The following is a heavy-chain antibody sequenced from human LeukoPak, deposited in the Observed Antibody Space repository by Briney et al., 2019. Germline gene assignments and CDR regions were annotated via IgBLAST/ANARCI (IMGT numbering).Heavy chain of an antibody. V-gene: IGHV3-30*03. CDR3: ARAYGDSSPFDY. J-gene: IGHJ4*02. Sequence: GGSLRLSCAASGLTVSSYSMNWVRQAPGKGLEWVAVISFDGTNEFYADSVKGRFTISRDHSKNTVYLQMNSLRLEDSAMYYCARAYGDSSPFDYWGQGTLVTVSS. CDR1: GLTVSSYS. D-gene: IGHD4-17*01. CDR2: ISFDGTNE.